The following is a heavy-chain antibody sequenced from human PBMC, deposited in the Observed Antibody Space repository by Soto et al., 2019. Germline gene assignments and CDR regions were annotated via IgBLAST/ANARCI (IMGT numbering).Heavy chain of an antibody. V-gene: IGHV1-18*01. Sequence: ASVKVSCKASGHTFTSYGISWVRQAPGQGLEWMGWISAYNGNTNYAQKLQGRVTMTTDTSTSTAYMELRSLRSDDTAVYYCARDPLYYYDSSGFFPSDAFDIWGQGTMVTVSS. D-gene: IGHD3-22*01. CDR1: GHTFTSYG. J-gene: IGHJ3*02. CDR3: ARDPLYYYDSSGFFPSDAFDI. CDR2: ISAYNGNT.